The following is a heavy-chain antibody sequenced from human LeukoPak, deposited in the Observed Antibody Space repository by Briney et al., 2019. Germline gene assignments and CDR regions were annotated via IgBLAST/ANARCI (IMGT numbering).Heavy chain of an antibody. D-gene: IGHD4-23*01. Sequence: SEILSLTCNVSGGSIRGYYWSWIRQPPGKGVEWIGYIYYSGSTNYNPSLKSRVTISVDTSKNQFSLKLSSVTAADTAVYYCARVGGNSPRRYYYYYMDVWGKGTTVTVSS. CDR2: IYYSGST. CDR3: ARVGGNSPRRYYYYYMDV. J-gene: IGHJ6*03. V-gene: IGHV4-59*01. CDR1: GGSIRGYY.